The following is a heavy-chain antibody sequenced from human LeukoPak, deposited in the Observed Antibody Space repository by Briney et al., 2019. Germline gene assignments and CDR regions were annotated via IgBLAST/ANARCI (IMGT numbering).Heavy chain of an antibody. V-gene: IGHV4-59*01. CDR3: ARYNYDNSGYSFDY. CDR1: GGSISSDY. J-gene: IGHJ4*02. CDR2: IYYSGST. D-gene: IGHD3-22*01. Sequence: SETLSLTCTVSGGSISSDYWSWIRQPPGKGLEWVGYIYYSGSTNYNPSLKSRVTISVDTSKNQFSLRLSSVTAADTAVYYCARYNYDNSGYSFDYWGQGTLVTVSP.